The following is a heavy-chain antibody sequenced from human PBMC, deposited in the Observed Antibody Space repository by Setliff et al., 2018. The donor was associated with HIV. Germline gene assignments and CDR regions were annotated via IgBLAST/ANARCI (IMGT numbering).Heavy chain of an antibody. D-gene: IGHD6-6*01. Sequence: ASVKVSCKSSGYTFTGYYMHWVRQAPGQGLEWMGWINPNSGGTNYAQKFQGRVTMTRDTSISTAYMELSRLRSDDTAVYYCARDRGGAARPFDYWGQGTLVTVSS. V-gene: IGHV1-2*02. CDR2: INPNSGGT. J-gene: IGHJ4*02. CDR3: ARDRGGAARPFDY. CDR1: GYTFTGYY.